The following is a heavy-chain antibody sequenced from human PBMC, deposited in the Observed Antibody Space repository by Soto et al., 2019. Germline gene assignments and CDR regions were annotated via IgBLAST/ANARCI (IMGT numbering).Heavy chain of an antibody. CDR3: ARNTFNWFDP. Sequence: GGSLRLSCAASGFTFNDFFMTWIRQAPGRGPEWVASTSNSGNSVYYADSVKGRFTVSRDNAQNTLTLQMTDLRVDDTAVYYCARNTFNWFDPWGQGTLVTVSS. CDR1: GFTFNDFF. J-gene: IGHJ5*02. CDR2: TSNSGNSV. V-gene: IGHV3-11*01.